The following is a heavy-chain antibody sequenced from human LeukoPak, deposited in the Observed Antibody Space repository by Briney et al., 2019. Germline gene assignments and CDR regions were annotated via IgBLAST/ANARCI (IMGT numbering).Heavy chain of an antibody. V-gene: IGHV4-34*01. D-gene: IGHD6-19*01. CDR2: INHSGST. Sequence: ASETLSLTCAVHGGSFSGYYWSWIRQPPGKGLEWIGEINHSGSTNYNPSLKSRVTISVDTSKNQFSLKLSSVTAADTAVYYCASGGIAVAGTGNSFDYCGQGTLVTVSS. CDR1: GGSFSGYY. J-gene: IGHJ4*02. CDR3: ASGGIAVAGTGNSFDY.